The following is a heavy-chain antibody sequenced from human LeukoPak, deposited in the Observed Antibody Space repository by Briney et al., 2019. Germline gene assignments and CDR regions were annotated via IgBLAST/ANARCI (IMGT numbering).Heavy chain of an antibody. Sequence: ASVKVSCKASGYTFTSYDINWVRQATGQGLEWMGWMNPNSGNTGYAQKFQGRVTITRNTSISTAYMELSSLRSEDTAVYYCARNSGYRYYYYMDVWGKGTTVTVSS. J-gene: IGHJ6*03. CDR1: GYTFTSYD. CDR3: ARNSGYRYYYYMDV. D-gene: IGHD5-12*01. V-gene: IGHV1-8*03. CDR2: MNPNSGNT.